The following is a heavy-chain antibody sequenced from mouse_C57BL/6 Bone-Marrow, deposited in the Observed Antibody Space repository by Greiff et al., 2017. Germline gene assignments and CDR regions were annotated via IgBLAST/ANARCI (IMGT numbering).Heavy chain of an antibody. V-gene: IGHV5-15*01. CDR2: ISNLAYSI. J-gene: IGHJ4*01. CDR1: GFTFSDYG. D-gene: IGHD1-1*01. Sequence: EVMLVESGGGLVQPGGSLKLSCAASGFTFSDYGMAWVRQAPRKGPEWVAFISNLAYSIYYADTVTGRFTISRENAKNTLYLEMSSLRSEDTAMYYCAGLYYYGSSQSFYAMDYWGQGTSLTVSS. CDR3: AGLYYYGSSQSFYAMDY.